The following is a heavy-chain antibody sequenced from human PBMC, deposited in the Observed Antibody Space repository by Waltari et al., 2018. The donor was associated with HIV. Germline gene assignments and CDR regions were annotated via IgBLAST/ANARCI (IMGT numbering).Heavy chain of an antibody. J-gene: IGHJ4*02. V-gene: IGHV3-74*01. D-gene: IGHD5-12*01. CDR1: GFTFSSYW. CDR2: INSEGNST. CDR3: ARGDGYAYPN. Sequence: EVPLVESGGGLVQPGGSLRLSCDASGFTFSSYWMHWVRQAPGKGLVWVSRINSEGNSTSYADSVKGRFTISRDNAKNTLYLQMNSLRVEDTAVYYCARGDGYAYPNWGQGTLVTVSS.